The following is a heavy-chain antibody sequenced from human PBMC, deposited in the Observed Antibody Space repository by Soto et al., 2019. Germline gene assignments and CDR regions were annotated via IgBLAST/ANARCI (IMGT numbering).Heavy chain of an antibody. CDR2: IYTSGSI. Sequence: SETLSLTCTVSGGSISSYYWNWIRQPAGKGLEWIGRIYTSGSISYNPSLKSRVTMSADTSKNQFSLKLSSVTAADTAVYYSARGDDGSYSLTYDYWGQGTPVPVSS. D-gene: IGHD1-26*01. CDR3: ARGDDGSYSLTYDY. J-gene: IGHJ4*02. V-gene: IGHV4-4*07. CDR1: GGSISSYY.